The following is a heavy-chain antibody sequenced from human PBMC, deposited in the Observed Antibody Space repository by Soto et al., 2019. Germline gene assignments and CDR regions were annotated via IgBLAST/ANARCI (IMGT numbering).Heavy chain of an antibody. J-gene: IGHJ4*02. CDR2: ISSSSNYI. V-gene: IGHV3-21*01. CDR1: GFTFKNYT. D-gene: IGHD6-25*01. CDR3: HGGYEFYRGDY. Sequence: GGSLRLSCAASGFTFKNYTMNWVRQAPGKGLEWVSCISSSSNYIYYADSVKGRFTISRDDAKNSLYLQMNSLRAEDTAVYYCHGGYEFYRGDYWGQGTLVTVSS.